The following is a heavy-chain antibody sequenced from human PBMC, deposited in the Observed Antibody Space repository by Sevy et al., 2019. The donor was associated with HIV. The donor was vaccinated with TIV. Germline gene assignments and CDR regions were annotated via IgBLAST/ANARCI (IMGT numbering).Heavy chain of an antibody. CDR2: ISGSGGST. Sequence: GESLKISCAASGFTFSSYAMSWVRQAPGKGLEWVSAISGSGGSTYYADSVKGRFTISRDNSKNTLYLQMNSLRAEDTAIYYCAKDLNNPLWDDFWSGYNNYYYYGMDVWGQGTTVTVSS. J-gene: IGHJ6*02. CDR1: GFTFSSYA. V-gene: IGHV3-23*01. CDR3: AKDLNNPLWDDFWSGYNNYYYYGMDV. D-gene: IGHD3-3*01.